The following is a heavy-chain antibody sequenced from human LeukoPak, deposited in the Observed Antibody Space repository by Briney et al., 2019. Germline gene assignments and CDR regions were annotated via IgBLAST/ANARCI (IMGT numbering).Heavy chain of an antibody. Sequence: ASVKVSCKASGYTFTGYYMHWVRQAPGQGLEWMGWISPNSGGTNSAQKFQGRVTMTRDTSISTAYMELSRLRYDDTAVYYCARLATGYSSGWSFDFWGQGTLVTVSS. J-gene: IGHJ4*02. D-gene: IGHD6-19*01. CDR3: ARLATGYSSGWSFDF. CDR2: ISPNSGGT. V-gene: IGHV1-2*02. CDR1: GYTFTGYY.